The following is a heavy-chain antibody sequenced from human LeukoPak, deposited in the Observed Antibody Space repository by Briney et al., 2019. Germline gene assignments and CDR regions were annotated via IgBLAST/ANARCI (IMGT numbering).Heavy chain of an antibody. Sequence: GGSLRLSCAASGFTFSSYAMSWVRQAPGKGLEWVSAISGSGGSTYYADSVKGRFTISRDNSKNTLYLQMNSLRAEDTAVYYCATMPLGYSSGPGFYWGQGTLVTVSS. D-gene: IGHD6-19*01. J-gene: IGHJ4*02. V-gene: IGHV3-23*01. CDR1: GFTFSSYA. CDR3: ATMPLGYSSGPGFY. CDR2: ISGSGGST.